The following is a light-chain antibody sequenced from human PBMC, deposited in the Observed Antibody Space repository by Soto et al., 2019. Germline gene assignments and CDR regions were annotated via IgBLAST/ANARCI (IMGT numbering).Light chain of an antibody. Sequence: EIVLTQSPGTLSLSPGERATLSCRASQSVGNNYLAWYQQKPGQAPRFLIYDASSRATGIPDRFSGSRSGTDFTLTISRLEPEDFAVYYCEQYSSTPLTFGGGTKVEIK. V-gene: IGKV3-20*01. J-gene: IGKJ4*01. CDR3: EQYSSTPLT. CDR2: DAS. CDR1: QSVGNNY.